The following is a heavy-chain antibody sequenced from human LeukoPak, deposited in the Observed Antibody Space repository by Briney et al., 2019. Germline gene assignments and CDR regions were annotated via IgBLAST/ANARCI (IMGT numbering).Heavy chain of an antibody. CDR1: GFTFSSYS. D-gene: IGHD2-2*02. CDR3: ARVVVPAAISFYYYYGMDV. V-gene: IGHV3-21*01. Sequence: GGSLRLSCAAPGFTFSSYSMNWVRQAPGKGLEWVSSISSSSSYIYYADSVKGRFTISRDNAKNSLYLQMNSLRAEDTAVYYCARVVVPAAISFYYYYGMDVWGQGTTVTVSS. J-gene: IGHJ6*02. CDR2: ISSSSSYI.